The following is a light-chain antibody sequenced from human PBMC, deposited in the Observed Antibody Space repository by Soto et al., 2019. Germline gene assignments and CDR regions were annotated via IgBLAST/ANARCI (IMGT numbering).Light chain of an antibody. V-gene: IGLV1-47*01. CDR2: RDN. J-gene: IGLJ2*01. CDR1: ISNIGSNY. Sequence: QAVVTQPPSASGTPGQRVTISCSGSISNIGSNYVYWYQQLPRTAPKLLLYRDNQRPSGVPDRFSDSKSGTSASLAISGLRSDDEADYYCAAWDDTLSGVVFGGGTKLTVL. CDR3: AAWDDTLSGVV.